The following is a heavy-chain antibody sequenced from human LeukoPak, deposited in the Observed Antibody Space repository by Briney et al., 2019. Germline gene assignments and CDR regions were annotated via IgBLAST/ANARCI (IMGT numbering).Heavy chain of an antibody. V-gene: IGHV4-39*01. CDR2: IYYSGST. CDR3: ARHVDSSGYWRD. D-gene: IGHD3-22*01. Sequence: SETLSLTCTVSGGSISSSSYYWGWIRQPPGKGLEWIGSIYYSGSTYYNPSLKSRVTISVDTSKIQFSLKLSSVTAADTAVYYCARHVDSSGYWRDWGQGTLVTVSS. J-gene: IGHJ4*02. CDR1: GGSISSSSYY.